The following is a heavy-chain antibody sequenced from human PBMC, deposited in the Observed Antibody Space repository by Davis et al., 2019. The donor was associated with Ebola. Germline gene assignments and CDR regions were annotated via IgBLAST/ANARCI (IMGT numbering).Heavy chain of an antibody. CDR2: IYTGDFDT. V-gene: IGHV5-51*01. J-gene: IGHJ3*01. CDR1: GNSFATHW. D-gene: IGHD1-20*01. CDR3: ASLRRTITGMDDGFDL. Sequence: GESLKISCKDSGNSFATHWIGWVRQMPGKGLEWMGIIYTGDFDTRYSPSFRGQVTISADKSIKTAYLQWGSLKASDTAMYYCASLRRTITGMDDGFDLWGQGTMVTVSS.